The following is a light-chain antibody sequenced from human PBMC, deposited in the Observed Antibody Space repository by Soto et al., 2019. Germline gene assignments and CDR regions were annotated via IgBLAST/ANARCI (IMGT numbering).Light chain of an antibody. CDR3: QQRSNWPPIT. V-gene: IGKV3-11*01. J-gene: IGKJ5*01. CDR2: DAS. Sequence: EIVMTQSPVTLSLSAGERATLSCRASQSVSSYLAWYQQKPGQAPRLLIYDASNRATGIPARFSGSGSGTDFTLTISSLEPEDFAVYYCQQRSNWPPITFGQGTRLEIK. CDR1: QSVSSY.